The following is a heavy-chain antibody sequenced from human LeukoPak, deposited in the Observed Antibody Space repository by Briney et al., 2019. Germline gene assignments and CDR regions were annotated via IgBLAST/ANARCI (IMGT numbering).Heavy chain of an antibody. CDR1: GLTFSSYW. CDR2: IKLDGSEK. D-gene: IGHD5-24*01. CDR3: ATSRDGSKYRELSH. J-gene: IGHJ4*02. Sequence: GGSLRLSCAASGLTFSSYWMTWVRQAPRKGLEWVANIKLDGSEKNYVDSVKGRFTISRDNAKNSLYLQINGLRAEDTAVYYCATSRDGSKYRELSHRGQGTLVTVSS. V-gene: IGHV3-7*01.